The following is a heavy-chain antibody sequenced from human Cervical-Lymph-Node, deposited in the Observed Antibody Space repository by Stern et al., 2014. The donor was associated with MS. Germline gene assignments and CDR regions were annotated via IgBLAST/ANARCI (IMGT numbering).Heavy chain of an antibody. V-gene: IGHV1-69*04. D-gene: IGHD1-14*01. J-gene: IGHJ4*02. Sequence: QVQLVQSGAEVKKPGSSVRVSCKASGGTSYSNGLSWVRQAPGQGLEWMGRIIPMFAISDYAEKFQARVTLTADKSTNTVYMELRSLRHEDTAVYYCARDAPGTALALFDYWGQGSLVTVSS. CDR2: IIPMFAIS. CDR3: ARDAPGTALALFDY. CDR1: GGTSYSNG.